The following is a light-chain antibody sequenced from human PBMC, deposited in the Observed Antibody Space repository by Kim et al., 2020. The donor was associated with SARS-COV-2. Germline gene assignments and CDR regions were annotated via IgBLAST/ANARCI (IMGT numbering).Light chain of an antibody. Sequence: EIVLTQSPGTLSLSPGERATLSCRASQTISKTYIAWYQQTPGQAPRLLIYGASNRATGIPDRFSGSGSGADFTLTISRLEPEDFAVYYCQQYGSSPYIFGPGTKVDIK. CDR2: GAS. CDR3: QQYGSSPYI. J-gene: IGKJ3*01. CDR1: QTISKTY. V-gene: IGKV3-20*01.